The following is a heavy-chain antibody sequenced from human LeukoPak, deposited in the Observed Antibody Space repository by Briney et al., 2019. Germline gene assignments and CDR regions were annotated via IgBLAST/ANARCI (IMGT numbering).Heavy chain of an antibody. CDR2: INHSGST. V-gene: IGHV4-34*01. Sequence: SETLSLTCAVYGGSFSGYYWSWIRQPTGKGLEWIGEINHSGSTNYNPSLKSRVTISVDTSKNQFPLKLSSVTAAGTAVYYCASGSRRDHHDAFDIWGQGTMVTVSS. CDR1: GGSFSGYY. J-gene: IGHJ3*02. CDR3: ASGSRRDHHDAFDI.